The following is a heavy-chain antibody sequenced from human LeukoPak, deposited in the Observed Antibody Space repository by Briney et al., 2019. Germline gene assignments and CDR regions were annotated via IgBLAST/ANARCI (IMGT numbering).Heavy chain of an antibody. J-gene: IGHJ5*02. Sequence: SETLSLTCTVSGGSISSYHWSWLRQPPGKGLEWIGYIYYSGSTNYNPSLKSRVTISVDTSKNQFSLKLSSVTAADTAVYYCARGGRNYYGSGSYTPNWFDPWGQGTLVTVSS. V-gene: IGHV4-59*01. CDR1: GGSISSYH. D-gene: IGHD3-10*01. CDR3: ARGGRNYYGSGSYTPNWFDP. CDR2: IYYSGST.